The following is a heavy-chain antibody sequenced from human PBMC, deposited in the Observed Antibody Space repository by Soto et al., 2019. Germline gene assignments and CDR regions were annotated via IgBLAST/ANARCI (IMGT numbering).Heavy chain of an antibody. Sequence: PGGSLRLSCTASVFSLSTSWMTWVRQAPGKGLEWVANIMQDGSDKYYVDSVKGRFTISRDNAKNSLYLQMTSLRAEDTAVYYCASKRLYFYGLDVWGQGTTVTVSS. CDR1: VFSLSTSW. CDR3: ASKRLYFYGLDV. V-gene: IGHV3-7*01. CDR2: IMQDGSDK. J-gene: IGHJ6*02.